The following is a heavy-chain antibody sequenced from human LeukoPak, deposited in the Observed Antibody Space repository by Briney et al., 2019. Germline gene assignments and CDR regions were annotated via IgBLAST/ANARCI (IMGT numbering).Heavy chain of an antibody. CDR2: ISGSGGST. D-gene: IGHD3-22*01. Sequence: GGSLRLSCAASGFTFSSYAMSWVRQAPGKGLEWVSAISGSGGSTYYADSVKGRFTISRDNSKNTLYLQMNSLRAEDTAVYYCAKAHYYDSSGPGGPRISFDYWGQGTLVTVSS. CDR1: GFTFSSYA. J-gene: IGHJ4*02. V-gene: IGHV3-23*01. CDR3: AKAHYYDSSGPGGPRISFDY.